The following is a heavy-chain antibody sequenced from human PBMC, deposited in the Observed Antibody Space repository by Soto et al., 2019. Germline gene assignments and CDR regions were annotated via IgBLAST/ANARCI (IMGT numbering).Heavy chain of an antibody. D-gene: IGHD3-10*01. CDR3: ARDIHYYGSDPDYYYYGKEV. CDR2: INPNSGGT. CDR1: GYTFTGYY. V-gene: IGHV1-2*04. J-gene: IGHJ6*02. Sequence: ASVKVSCKASGYTFTGYYMHWVRQAPGQGLEWMGWINPNSGGTNYAQKFQGWVTMTRDTSISTAYMELSRLRSDDTAVYYCARDIHYYGSDPDYYYYGKEVWGQGTTVTVSS.